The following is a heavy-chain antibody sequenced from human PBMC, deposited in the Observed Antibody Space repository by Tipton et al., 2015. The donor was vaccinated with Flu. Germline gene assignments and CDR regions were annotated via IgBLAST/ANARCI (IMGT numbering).Heavy chain of an antibody. CDR3: AAAYLDSPYY. Sequence: TLSLTCTVSGGSISSFSWSWIRQPPGKALEWIGHIYNNGRTNYNPSLKSRVTISVDTSKNQFSLRLTSVTAADTAMYYCAAAYLDSPYYWGQGTLVTVSS. V-gene: IGHV4-59*01. D-gene: IGHD3-3*01. CDR2: IYNNGRT. J-gene: IGHJ4*02. CDR1: GGSISSFS.